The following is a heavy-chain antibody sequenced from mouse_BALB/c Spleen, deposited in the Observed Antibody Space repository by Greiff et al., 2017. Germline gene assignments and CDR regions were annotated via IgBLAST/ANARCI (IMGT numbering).Heavy chain of an antibody. V-gene: IGHV14-3*02. Sequence: VQLKESGAELVKPGASVKLSCTASGFNIKDTYMHWVKQRPEQGLEWIGRIDPANGNTKYDPKFQGKATITADTSSNTAYLQLSSLTSEDTAVYYCARVLYGNYELDYWGQGTTLTVSS. J-gene: IGHJ2*01. CDR1: GFNIKDTY. CDR2: IDPANGNT. CDR3: ARVLYGNYELDY. D-gene: IGHD2-1*01.